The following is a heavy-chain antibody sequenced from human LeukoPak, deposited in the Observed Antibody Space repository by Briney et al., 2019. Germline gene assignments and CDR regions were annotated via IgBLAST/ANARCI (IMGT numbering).Heavy chain of an antibody. CDR3: TTDRYYDNSELQFQH. D-gene: IGHD3-22*01. CDR1: GFTLNNAW. V-gene: IGHV3-15*01. CDR2: IKRETDGGTI. J-gene: IGHJ1*01. Sequence: GGSLRLSCAASGFTLNNAWMSWVRQAPGKGLEWLGRIKRETDGGTIDYAAPVKGRFTISRDDSRNTLYLQMDSLKIEGTAVYYCTTDRYYDNSELQFQHWGQGTLVTVSS.